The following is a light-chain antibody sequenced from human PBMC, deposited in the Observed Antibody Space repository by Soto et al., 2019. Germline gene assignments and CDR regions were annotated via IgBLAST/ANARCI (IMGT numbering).Light chain of an antibody. J-gene: IGLJ3*02. CDR2: DVN. CDR3: CSYARSYTWV. CDR1: SSDVGNYNY. V-gene: IGLV2-11*01. Sequence: QSALTQPRSVSGSPGQSVTISCTGTSSDVGNYNYVSWYQQHPGKAPKVMIYDVNKWPSGVPDRFSGSKSGNTASLTISGLQAEDEADYYYCSYARSYTWVFGGGTKLTVL.